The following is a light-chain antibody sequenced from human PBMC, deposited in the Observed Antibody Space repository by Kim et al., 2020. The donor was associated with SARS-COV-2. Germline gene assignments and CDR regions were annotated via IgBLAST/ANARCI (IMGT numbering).Light chain of an antibody. CDR1: STNIGAGYD. J-gene: IGLJ3*02. CDR3: QSYDSSLSGWV. CDR2: GNS. Sequence: QRVTTTCTWGSTNIGAGYDVTWYQQLPGTAPKLLIYGNSNRPSGVPDRFSGSKSGTSASLAITGLHAEDEADYYCQSYDSSLSGWVFGGGTQLTVL. V-gene: IGLV1-40*01.